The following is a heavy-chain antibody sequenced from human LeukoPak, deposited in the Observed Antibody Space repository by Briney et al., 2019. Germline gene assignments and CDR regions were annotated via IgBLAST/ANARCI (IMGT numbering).Heavy chain of an antibody. J-gene: IGHJ5*02. V-gene: IGHV3-48*01. D-gene: IGHD3-10*01. CDR1: GFTFSSYS. CDR2: ISSASNTI. Sequence: GGSLRLSCAASGFTFSSYSMNWVRQAPGKGLEWFSYISSASNTIYYADSVKGRFTISRDNAKNSLYLQMNSLRAEDTAMYYCARDGWFGDYNWFDPWGQGTLVTVSS. CDR3: ARDGWFGDYNWFDP.